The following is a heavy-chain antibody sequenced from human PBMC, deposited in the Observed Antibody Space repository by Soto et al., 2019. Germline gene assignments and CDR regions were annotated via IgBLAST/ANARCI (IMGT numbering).Heavy chain of an antibody. CDR1: GSTFTSYG. Sequence: QVQLVQSGAEVKKPGASVKVSCKASGSTFTSYGISWVRQAPGQGLERMGWISAYNGNTKYAQKVQGRVTMTTDTSTSKAYMEMRSLRYEDTAVYYCARAVAGPQNFDYWGQGTLVTVSS. V-gene: IGHV1-18*01. CDR3: ARAVAGPQNFDY. CDR2: ISAYNGNT. J-gene: IGHJ4*02. D-gene: IGHD6-19*01.